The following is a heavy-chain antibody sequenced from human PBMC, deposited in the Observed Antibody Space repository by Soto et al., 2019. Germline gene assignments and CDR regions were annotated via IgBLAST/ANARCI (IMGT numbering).Heavy chain of an antibody. V-gene: IGHV1-69*02. CDR3: ARGPVVVPAAMPAYYFDY. CDR2: IIPILGIA. D-gene: IGHD2-2*01. Sequence: ASVKVSCKASGGTFSSYTISWVRQAPGQGLEWMGRIIPILGIANYAQKFQGRVTITADKSTSTAYMELSSLRSEDTAVYYCARGPVVVPAAMPAYYFDYWGQGTLVTVSS. J-gene: IGHJ4*02. CDR1: GGTFSSYT.